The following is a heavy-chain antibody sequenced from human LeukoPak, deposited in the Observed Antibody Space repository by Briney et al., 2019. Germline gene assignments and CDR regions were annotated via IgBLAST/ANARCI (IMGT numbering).Heavy chain of an antibody. J-gene: IGHJ4*02. CDR3: AKDGPWELTFFH. Sequence: GGSLRLSCAASGFTFSSFAMNWVRQAPGKGLEWVSSISGSGGTTYYADSVKGRFTISRDNSRNTVFLQINSLRAEDTAVYYCAKDGPWELTFFHWGQGTLVTVSS. V-gene: IGHV3-23*01. CDR2: ISGSGGTT. CDR1: GFTFSSFA. D-gene: IGHD1-26*01.